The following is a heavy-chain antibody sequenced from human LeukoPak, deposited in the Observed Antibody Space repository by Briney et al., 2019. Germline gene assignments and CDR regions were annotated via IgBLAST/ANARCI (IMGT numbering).Heavy chain of an antibody. Sequence: GGSLRLSCAASGFTFSSYAMSWVRQAPGKGLEWVSAISGSGGSTYYADSVKGRFTISRDNSKNTLYLQMNSLRAEDTAVYYCAKDADYYDSSGYYHYFDYWGQGTLVTVSS. D-gene: IGHD3-22*01. CDR2: ISGSGGST. V-gene: IGHV3-23*01. J-gene: IGHJ4*02. CDR3: AKDADYYDSSGYYHYFDY. CDR1: GFTFSSYA.